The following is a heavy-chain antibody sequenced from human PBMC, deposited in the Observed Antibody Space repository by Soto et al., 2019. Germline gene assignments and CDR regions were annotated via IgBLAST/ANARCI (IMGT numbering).Heavy chain of an antibody. CDR2: IYSGGST. V-gene: IGHV3-53*01. J-gene: IGHJ1*01. Sequence: EVQLVESGGGLIQPGGSLRLSCAASGFTVSSNYMSWVRQAPGKGLGWVSVIYSGGSTYYADSVKGRFTISRDKSKNTLYLQMNSLRAEDTAVYYCARDRVESGYPEYFQHWGQGTLVTVSS. CDR1: GFTVSSNY. D-gene: IGHD3-22*01. CDR3: ARDRVESGYPEYFQH.